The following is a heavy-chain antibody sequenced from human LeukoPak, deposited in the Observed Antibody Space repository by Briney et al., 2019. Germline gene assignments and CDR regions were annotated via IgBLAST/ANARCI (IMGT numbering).Heavy chain of an antibody. CDR1: GSGFTNYW. CDR3: ATSGYSDYAPDY. J-gene: IGHJ4*02. D-gene: IGHD5-12*01. CDR2: IYPGDSDT. Sequence: GESLQISCKGSGSGFTNYWIDWVRQMPGKGLEWMGIIYPGDSDTRYSPSFQGQVTISADKSISTACLQWSSLKASDTAMYYCATSGYSDYAPDYWGQGTLVTVSS. V-gene: IGHV5-51*01.